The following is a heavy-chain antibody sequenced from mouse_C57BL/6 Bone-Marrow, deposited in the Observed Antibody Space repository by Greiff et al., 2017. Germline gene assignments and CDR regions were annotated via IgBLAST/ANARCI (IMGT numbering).Heavy chain of an antibody. J-gene: IGHJ4*01. V-gene: IGHV1-69*01. CDR1: DYTFTSYW. D-gene: IGHD2-5*01. CDR3: ARTAYYSNYDAMDY. CDR2: IDPSDSYT. Sequence: VQLQQPGAELVMPGASVKLSCKASDYTFTSYWMHWVKQRPGQGLEWIGEIDPSDSYTNYNQKFKGKSTLTVDKSSSTAYMQLSSLTSEDSAVYYCARTAYYSNYDAMDYWGQGTSVTVSS.